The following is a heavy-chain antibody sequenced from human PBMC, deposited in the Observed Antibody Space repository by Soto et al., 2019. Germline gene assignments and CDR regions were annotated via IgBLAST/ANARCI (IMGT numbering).Heavy chain of an antibody. J-gene: IGHJ4*01. CDR3: ARGLYSTMMVVRFDY. CDR1: GGTFSSYA. Sequence: ASVKVSCKASGGTFSSYAISWVRQAPGQGLEWMGGIIPIFGTANYAQKFQGRVTITADESTSTAYMELSSLRSEDTAVYYCARGLYSTMMVVRFDYWGHGTLVTVSS. V-gene: IGHV1-69*13. CDR2: IIPIFGTA. D-gene: IGHD3-22*01.